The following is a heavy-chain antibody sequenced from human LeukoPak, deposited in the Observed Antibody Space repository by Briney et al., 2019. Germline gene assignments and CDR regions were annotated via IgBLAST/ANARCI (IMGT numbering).Heavy chain of an antibody. Sequence: PETLSLTCTVSGGSISSYYWSWIRQPPGKGLEWIGYIYYSGSTNYNPSLKSRVTISVDTSKNQFSLKLSSVTAADTAVYYCAAGPSRTYYFDYWGQGTLVTVSS. J-gene: IGHJ4*02. D-gene: IGHD3-16*01. CDR3: AAGPSRTYYFDY. CDR1: GGSISSYY. V-gene: IGHV4-59*08. CDR2: IYYSGST.